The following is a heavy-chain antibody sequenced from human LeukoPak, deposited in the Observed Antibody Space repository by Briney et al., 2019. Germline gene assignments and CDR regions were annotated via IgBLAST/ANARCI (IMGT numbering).Heavy chain of an antibody. Sequence: PGWSLTLSCAASGFTFSSYWMHWLRQAPGKGLVWVSRINCDESSTNYADSVKGGVTISRDNSQNTVYLQMNSLRAEDTAVYYCARDLTGAVFDFWGQGTLVTVSS. V-gene: IGHV3-74*01. J-gene: IGHJ4*02. CDR2: INCDESST. D-gene: IGHD1-26*01. CDR1: GFTFSSYW. CDR3: ARDLTGAVFDF.